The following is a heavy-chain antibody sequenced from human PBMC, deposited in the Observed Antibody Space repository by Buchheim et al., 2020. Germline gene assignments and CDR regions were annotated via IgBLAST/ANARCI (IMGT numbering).Heavy chain of an antibody. J-gene: IGHJ5*02. V-gene: IGHV6-1*01. Sequence: QVHLQQSGPGLVKPSQTLSLTCVISGDSVSSNSVAWNWIRQSPSRGLEWLGRTYYRSKWYNEYARSVKSRIIIKPCQSTNPFSLQLNSVTPEDTAVYYCTRATEWFDRWGQGTL. CDR3: TRATEWFDR. CDR1: GDSVSSNSVA. D-gene: IGHD1-14*01. CDR2: TYYRSKWYN.